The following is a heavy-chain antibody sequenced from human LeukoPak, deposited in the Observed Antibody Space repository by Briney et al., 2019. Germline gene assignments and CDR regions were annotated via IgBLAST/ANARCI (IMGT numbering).Heavy chain of an antibody. D-gene: IGHD3-10*01. CDR3: ARSGSPFRFVDV. V-gene: IGHV3-30-3*01. Sequence: GGSLRLSCAASGFTFSGYPMHWVRQTPGKGLEWVAVISNAGSDKHYADPVKGRFTISRDNSENTLYLQMNSLRAEDTAVYYCARSGSPFRFVDVWGQGTTVTVSS. J-gene: IGHJ6*02. CDR1: GFTFSGYP. CDR2: ISNAGSDK.